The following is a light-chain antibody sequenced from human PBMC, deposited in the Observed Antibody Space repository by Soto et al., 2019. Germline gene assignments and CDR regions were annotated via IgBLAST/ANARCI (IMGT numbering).Light chain of an antibody. V-gene: IGKV1-5*01. Sequence: DIQMTQSPSTLSASVGDRVTITCRASQSISNWLAWYQQKPGKAPNLLIFDASSLESGVPSRFSGSGSGTEFTLTISSLQSGDFATYYGQQYNTYPWTFGRGTKV. CDR3: QQYNTYPWT. CDR1: QSISNW. J-gene: IGKJ1*01. CDR2: DAS.